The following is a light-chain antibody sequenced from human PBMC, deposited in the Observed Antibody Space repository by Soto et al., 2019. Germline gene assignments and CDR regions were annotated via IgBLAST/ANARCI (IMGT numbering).Light chain of an antibody. CDR1: QSVSSY. CDR2: DAS. J-gene: IGKJ2*01. Sequence: EIVLTQSPATLSLSPGERATLSCRASQSVSSYLARYQQNPGQAPRLLIYDASNRATGIPARFSGSGSGTDFTLTISSLEPEDFAVYYCQQRSNCSPYTFGQGTKLEIK. CDR3: QQRSNCSPYT. V-gene: IGKV3-11*01.